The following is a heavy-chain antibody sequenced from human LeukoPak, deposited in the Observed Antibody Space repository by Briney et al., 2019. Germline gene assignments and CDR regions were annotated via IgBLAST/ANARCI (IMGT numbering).Heavy chain of an antibody. D-gene: IGHD4-23*01. V-gene: IGHV3-49*04. CDR3: TRESTVVKGYYYYMDV. CDR2: IRSKAYGGTT. CDR1: GFTFGDYA. J-gene: IGHJ6*03. Sequence: GGSLRLSCTASGFTFGDYAMSWVRQAPGKGLEWVGFIRSKAYGGTTEYAASVKGRFTISRDDSKSIAYLQMNSLKTEDTAVYYCTRESTVVKGYYYYMDVWGKGTTVTVSS.